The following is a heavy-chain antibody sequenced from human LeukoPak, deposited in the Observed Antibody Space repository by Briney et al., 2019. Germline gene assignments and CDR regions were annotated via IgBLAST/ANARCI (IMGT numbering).Heavy chain of an antibody. Sequence: SETLSLTCTVSGGSISSGSYYWGWIRQPPGRGLEWIGSLYNSGSTDYNPSLKSRVTISADTSKNQFSLKLSSVTAADTAVYYCARDHLHCSGGSCLNYGMDVWGQGTTVTVSS. V-gene: IGHV4-39*07. CDR1: GGSISSGSYY. J-gene: IGHJ6*02. CDR3: ARDHLHCSGGSCLNYGMDV. D-gene: IGHD2-15*01. CDR2: LYNSGST.